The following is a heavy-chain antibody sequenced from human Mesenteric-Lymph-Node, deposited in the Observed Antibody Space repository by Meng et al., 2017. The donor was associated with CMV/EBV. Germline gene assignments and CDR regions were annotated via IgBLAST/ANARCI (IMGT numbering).Heavy chain of an antibody. Sequence: GESLKISCADSGFTFSDYYMSWIRQAPGKGLEWVSYISSSGSTIYYADSVKGRFTISRDNAKNSLYLQMNSLRAEDTAVYYCARSSSSGNYYYYGMDVWGQGTTVTVSS. CDR3: ARSSSSGNYYYYGMDV. V-gene: IGHV3-11*01. CDR2: ISSSGSTI. J-gene: IGHJ6*02. CDR1: GFTFSDYY. D-gene: IGHD6-6*01.